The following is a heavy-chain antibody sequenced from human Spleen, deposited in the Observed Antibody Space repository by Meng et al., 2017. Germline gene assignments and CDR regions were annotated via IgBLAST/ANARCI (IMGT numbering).Heavy chain of an antibody. Sequence: VPLQPWGAGLLKPSEPLSLTCAFYGGSFSGYYWSWIRQPPGKGLEWIGEINHSGSTNYNPSLKSRVTMSVDTSKNQFSLKLSSVTAADTAVYYCARGPTTMAHDFDYWGQGTLVTVSS. V-gene: IGHV4-34*01. CDR1: GGSFSGYY. CDR3: ARGPTTMAHDFDY. CDR2: INHSGST. D-gene: IGHD4-11*01. J-gene: IGHJ4*02.